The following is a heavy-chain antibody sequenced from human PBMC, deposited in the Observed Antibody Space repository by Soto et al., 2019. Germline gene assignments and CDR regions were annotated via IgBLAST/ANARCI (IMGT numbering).Heavy chain of an antibody. CDR2: FDPEDGET. CDR3: ATTWGIAVARDAFDI. D-gene: IGHD6-19*01. CDR1: GYTLTELS. V-gene: IGHV1-24*01. Sequence: ASVKVSCKVSGYTLTELSMHWVRQAPGKGLEWMGGFDPEDGETIYAQKFQGRVTMTEDTSTDTAYMELSSLRSEDTGVYYCATTWGIAVARDAFDIWGQGTMVTVSS. J-gene: IGHJ3*02.